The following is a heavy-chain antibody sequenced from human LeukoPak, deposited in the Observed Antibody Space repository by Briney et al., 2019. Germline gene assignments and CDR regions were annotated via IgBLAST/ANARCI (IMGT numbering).Heavy chain of an antibody. CDR3: ARTLRDGSSSPNYFDY. V-gene: IGHV4-31*03. J-gene: IGHJ4*02. D-gene: IGHD5-24*01. CDR2: IYYSGST. Sequence: SQTLSLTCTVSGGSISSGGYYWSWMRHHPGKGLEWIGYIYYSGSTYYNPSLKSRVTISVDTSKNQFSLKLSSVTAADTAVYYCARTLRDGSSSPNYFDYWGQGTLVTVSS. CDR1: GGSISSGGYY.